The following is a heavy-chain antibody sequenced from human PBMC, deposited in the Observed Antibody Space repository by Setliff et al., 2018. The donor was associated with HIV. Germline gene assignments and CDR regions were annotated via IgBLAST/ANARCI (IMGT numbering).Heavy chain of an antibody. J-gene: IGHJ5*02. Sequence: SETLSLTCAVYGESFSGYYWSWIRQPAGKGLEWLGEINHSGRAKYNPSLKSRASISADTSKNQFSLKLSSVTAADTAVYYCARLVLNYRLNTAMVPWGQGTLVTVSS. CDR3: ARLVLNYRLNTAMVP. V-gene: IGHV4-34*01. CDR2: INHSGRA. CDR1: GESFSGYY. D-gene: IGHD5-18*01.